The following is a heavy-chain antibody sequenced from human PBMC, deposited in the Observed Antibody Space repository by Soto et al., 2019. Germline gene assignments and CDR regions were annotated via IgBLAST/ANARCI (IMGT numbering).Heavy chain of an antibody. Sequence: QVQLVQSGAEVRKPGSSVKVSCKASGGTFSSDAVSWVRQAPGQGLEWMGGLIPILGTTHYAQKFQGRVTITADESTKTAYMELSSLRSDDTAVCYCARASGYVSGWYHDYWGEGTRVTVSS. CDR3: ARASGYVSGWYHDY. V-gene: IGHV1-69*01. D-gene: IGHD6-19*01. J-gene: IGHJ4*02. CDR2: LIPILGTT. CDR1: GGTFSSDA.